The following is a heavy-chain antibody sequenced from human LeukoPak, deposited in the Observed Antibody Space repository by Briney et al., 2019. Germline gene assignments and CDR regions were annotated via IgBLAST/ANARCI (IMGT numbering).Heavy chain of an antibody. Sequence: PSETLSLTCSVSGGSISSGDFYWGWIRQPPGQGLEWIGNIRYTGSTFYKSSLKSRPTISVDTSKNQFSLKLSSVTAADTAVYYCARHRTYDSTDPWGQGILVTVSS. CDR1: GGSISSGDFY. D-gene: IGHD3-22*01. J-gene: IGHJ5*02. CDR2: IRYTGST. CDR3: ARHRTYDSTDP. V-gene: IGHV4-39*01.